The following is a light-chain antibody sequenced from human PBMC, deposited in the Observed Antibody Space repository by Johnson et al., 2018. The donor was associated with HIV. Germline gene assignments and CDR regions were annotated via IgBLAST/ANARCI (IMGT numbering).Light chain of an antibody. CDR1: SSNIGNNF. V-gene: IGLV1-51*02. CDR3: GTWDSSLSSYV. Sequence: QSVLTQPPSVSAAPGQKVTISCSGSSSNIGNNFVSWYQQLPGTAPKLLIYENNMRPSGIPDRFSCFKSGTSATLGITGLQTGDEADYYCGTWDSSLSSYVFGTGPKVTVL. CDR2: ENN. J-gene: IGLJ1*01.